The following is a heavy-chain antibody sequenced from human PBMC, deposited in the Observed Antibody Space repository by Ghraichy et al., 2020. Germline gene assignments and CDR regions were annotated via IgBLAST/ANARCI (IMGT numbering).Heavy chain of an antibody. D-gene: IGHD6-19*01. V-gene: IGHV4-39*01. Sequence: SETLSLTCTVSGGSISSRSYYWGWIRQPPGKGLEWIGSIYYSGYTYYNPSLKSRVPISVDTSKNQFSLKLSSVTAADTAVYYCATHAEQWQIDYWGQGTLVTVSS. CDR1: GGSISSRSYY. J-gene: IGHJ4*02. CDR3: ATHAEQWQIDY. CDR2: IYYSGYT.